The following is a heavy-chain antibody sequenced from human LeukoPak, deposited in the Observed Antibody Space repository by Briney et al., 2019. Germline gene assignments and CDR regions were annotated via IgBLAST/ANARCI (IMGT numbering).Heavy chain of an antibody. V-gene: IGHV3-23*01. CDR1: AFTFSGYA. Sequence: GGTLRLSCAASAFTFSGYAMSWVRQARGKGLEWVSEITYSDDSIDYADSVKSRFTISRDNSKNTLYLQMNSLRAEDTAVYYCAKGRLPTDYWGQGTLVTVSS. CDR3: AKGRLPTDY. CDR2: ITYSDDSI. J-gene: IGHJ4*02.